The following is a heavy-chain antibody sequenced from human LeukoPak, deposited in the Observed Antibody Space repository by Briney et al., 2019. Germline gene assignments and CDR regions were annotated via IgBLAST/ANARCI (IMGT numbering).Heavy chain of an antibody. D-gene: IGHD4-17*01. J-gene: IGHJ4*02. CDR1: GFTFTTYW. Sequence: GRSLRLSCAASGFTFTTYWMSWVRQAPGKGLEWVSFIYSGGNTHYSDSVKGRFTISRDNSKNTLYLQMNSLRADDTAVYYCARRAGEYSHPYDYWGQGTLVTVSS. V-gene: IGHV3-53*01. CDR3: ARRAGEYSHPYDY. CDR2: IYSGGNT.